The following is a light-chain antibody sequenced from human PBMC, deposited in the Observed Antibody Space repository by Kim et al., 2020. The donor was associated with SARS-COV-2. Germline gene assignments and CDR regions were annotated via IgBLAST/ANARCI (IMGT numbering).Light chain of an antibody. Sequence: DIQMTQSPSTLSASVGDRVTITCRASQSVSTWLAWFQQKPGKAPKLLIYKASSLESGVPSRFSGSGSGTEFALTISSLQPDDFATYYCQHYNGYSRTFGQGTKLEIK. CDR1: QSVSTW. CDR3: QHYNGYSRT. V-gene: IGKV1-5*03. CDR2: KAS. J-gene: IGKJ2*01.